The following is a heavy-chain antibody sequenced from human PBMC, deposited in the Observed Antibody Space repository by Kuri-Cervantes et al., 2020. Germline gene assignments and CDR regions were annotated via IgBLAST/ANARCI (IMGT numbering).Heavy chain of an antibody. D-gene: IGHD6-13*01. CDR1: GYTFTGYY. CDR2: INPNSGGT. J-gene: IGHJ4*02. Sequence: GGSLRLSCKASGYTFTGYYMHWVRQAPGQGLEWMGWINPNSGGTNYAQKFQGRVTMTRDTSISTAYMELSRLRSDDTAVYYCARDDSSWDAIDYWGQGTLVTVSS. V-gene: IGHV1-2*02. CDR3: ARDDSSWDAIDY.